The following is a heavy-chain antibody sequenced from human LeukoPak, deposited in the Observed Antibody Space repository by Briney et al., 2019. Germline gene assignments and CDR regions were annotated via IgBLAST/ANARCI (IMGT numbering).Heavy chain of an antibody. V-gene: IGHV4-34*01. CDR2: INHSGST. D-gene: IGHD1-7*01. Sequence: SPSETLSLTCAVYGGSFSGYYWSWIRQPPGKGLEWIGEINHSGSTNYNPSLKSRVTISVDTSKNQFSLKLSSVTAADTAVYYCARDHGITGTYYWGQGTLVTVSS. CDR3: ARDHGITGTYY. J-gene: IGHJ4*02. CDR1: GGSFSGYY.